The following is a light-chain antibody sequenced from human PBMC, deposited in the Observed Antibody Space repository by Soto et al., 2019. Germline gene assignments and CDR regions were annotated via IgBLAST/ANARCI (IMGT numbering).Light chain of an antibody. J-gene: IGKJ5*01. CDR1: QTVGRS. CDR3: THRRNWPIT. CDR2: DAS. Sequence: EIVLTQSLAALSLYKGERATLSCRASQTVGRSLAWYQQKPGQAPRLLISDASNRATGIPARFSGSGSGTDFTLTISTLESEDFTIYYCTHRRNWPITFCQGTILENK. V-gene: IGKV3-11*01.